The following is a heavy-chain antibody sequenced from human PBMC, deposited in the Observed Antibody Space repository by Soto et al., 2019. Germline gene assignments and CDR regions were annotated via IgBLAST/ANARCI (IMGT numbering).Heavy chain of an antibody. J-gene: IGHJ4*02. CDR1: GFAFNIYG. CDR2: ISKSDYT. V-gene: IGHV3-21*01. Sequence: GGSLRLSCTVSGFAFNIYGINWVRQAPGKGLEWVSSISKSDYTYYSDSVKGRFAISRDNAKSSVSLQMNTLRVEDTAVYYCAREDSIIIPAVSDFWGRGTLVTVSS. D-gene: IGHD2-2*01. CDR3: AREDSIIIPAVSDF.